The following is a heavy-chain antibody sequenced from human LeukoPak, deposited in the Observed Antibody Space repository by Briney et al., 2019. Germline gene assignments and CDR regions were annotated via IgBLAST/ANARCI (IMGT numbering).Heavy chain of an antibody. D-gene: IGHD3-22*01. CDR3: ARGVYYDSSGYTYFDY. V-gene: IGHV4-34*01. Sequence: SETLSLTCAVYGGSFSGYYWSWIRQPPGKGLEWIGGINHSGSTNYNPSLKSRVTISVDTSKNQFSLKLSSVTAADTAVYYCARGVYYDSSGYTYFDYWGQGTLVTVSS. CDR2: INHSGST. J-gene: IGHJ4*02. CDR1: GGSFSGYY.